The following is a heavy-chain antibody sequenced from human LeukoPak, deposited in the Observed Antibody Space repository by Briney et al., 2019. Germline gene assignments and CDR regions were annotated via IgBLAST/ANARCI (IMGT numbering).Heavy chain of an antibody. CDR1: GFTFSSYG. V-gene: IGHV3-23*01. J-gene: IGHJ3*02. CDR2: ISASGGST. D-gene: IGHD2-2*01. Sequence: GGSLRLSCAASGFTFSSYGMSWARQAPGKGLEWVSAISASGGSTYYADSVKGRFTISRDNSKNTLYLQMNSLRAEDTAVYYCAKDHRYCSSTSCPAEAFDIWGQGTMVTVSS. CDR3: AKDHRYCSSTSCPAEAFDI.